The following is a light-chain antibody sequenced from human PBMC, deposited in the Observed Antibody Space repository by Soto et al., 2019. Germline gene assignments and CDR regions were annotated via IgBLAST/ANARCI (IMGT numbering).Light chain of an antibody. CDR3: QQADSFPIS. CDR2: AAF. Sequence: DIQMTLDPSSVSASVADIVTISCRASEDINSRLAWYQQKPGNAPKLLIYAAFILQSGVPSRFSGYGSGTDFTLSISSLQPEDFATYYCQQADSFPISFGQGTRLEIK. V-gene: IGKV1-12*01. CDR1: EDINSR. J-gene: IGKJ5*01.